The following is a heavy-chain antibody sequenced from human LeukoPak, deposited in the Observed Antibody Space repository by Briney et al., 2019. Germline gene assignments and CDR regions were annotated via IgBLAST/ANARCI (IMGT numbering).Heavy chain of an antibody. Sequence: PGGSLRLSCAASGFTFSSYSMHWVRQAPGKGLEWVAFIRYDGSNKYYADSVKGRFTISRDNSKNTLYLQMNSLRAEDTAVYYCAKEAKVVVVISGGTYYYYYMDVWGKGTTVTISS. J-gene: IGHJ6*03. CDR3: AKEAKVVVVISGGTYYYYYMDV. CDR1: GFTFSSYS. D-gene: IGHD3-22*01. V-gene: IGHV3-30*02. CDR2: IRYDGSNK.